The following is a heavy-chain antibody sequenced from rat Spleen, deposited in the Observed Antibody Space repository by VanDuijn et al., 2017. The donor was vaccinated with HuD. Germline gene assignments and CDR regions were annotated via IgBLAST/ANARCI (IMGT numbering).Heavy chain of an antibody. D-gene: IGHD4-3*01. Sequence: EVQLVESGGGLVQPGRSLKLSCAASGFTFSNFDMAWVRQAPTKGLEWVATISSDGRRNYYRDSVKGRFTISRDNAKSTLYLEMDSLRSEDTATFYCVRQDTSGYSNWFTYWCQGTLVTVSS. CDR1: GFTFSNFD. CDR2: ISSDGRRN. J-gene: IGHJ3*01. V-gene: IGHV5-29*01. CDR3: VRQDTSGYSNWFTY.